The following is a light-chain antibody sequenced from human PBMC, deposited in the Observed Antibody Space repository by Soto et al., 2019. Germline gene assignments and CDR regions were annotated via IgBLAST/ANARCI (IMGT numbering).Light chain of an antibody. Sequence: QPVLTQPASVSGSPGQSITISCSGTSSDVGFYNYVSWFQQYPGKAPKLMIFEVTNRPSGVSDRFSGSKSDNTASLTISGLQADHEADYFCTSYTTSSTWVFGGGTQLTVL. CDR1: SSDVGFYNY. V-gene: IGLV2-14*01. CDR2: EVT. J-gene: IGLJ7*01. CDR3: TSYTTSSTWV.